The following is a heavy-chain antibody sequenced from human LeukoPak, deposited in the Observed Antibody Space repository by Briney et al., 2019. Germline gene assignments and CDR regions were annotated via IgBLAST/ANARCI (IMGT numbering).Heavy chain of an antibody. CDR1: VYTFTGYY. Sequence: ASVKVSCKASVYTFTGYYIHWVRQAPGQGLEWVGWINPNSGGTNYAQKFQGRVTMTRDTSISTAYMELSRLRSDDTAVYYCARDKSSSDYYYGMDVWGQGTTVTVSS. CDR3: ARDKSSSDYYYGMDV. J-gene: IGHJ6*02. D-gene: IGHD6-6*01. CDR2: INPNSGGT. V-gene: IGHV1-2*02.